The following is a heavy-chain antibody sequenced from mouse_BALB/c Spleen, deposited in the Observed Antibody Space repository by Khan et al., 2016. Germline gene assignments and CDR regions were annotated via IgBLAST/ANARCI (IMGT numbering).Heavy chain of an antibody. CDR2: ISYSGST. CDR1: GYSITSGYG. D-gene: IGHD1-2*01. J-gene: IGHJ2*01. Sequence: EVQLQESGPGLVKPSQSLSLTCTVTGYSITSGYGWNWIRQFPGNKLEWMGYISYSGSTNYNPTLQSRISITRDTSKNQFFLQLHSVTTEYTATYYCARTARIKYWGQGTTLTVSS. V-gene: IGHV3-2*02. CDR3: ARTARIKY.